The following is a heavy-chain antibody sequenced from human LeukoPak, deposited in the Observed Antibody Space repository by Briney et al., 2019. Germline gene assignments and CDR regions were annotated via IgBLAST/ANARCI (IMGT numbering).Heavy chain of an antibody. CDR2: ISSSSSYI. J-gene: IGHJ4*02. V-gene: IGHV3-21*04. D-gene: IGHD5-24*01. CDR1: GFTFSSYS. CDR3: ARESRGDGYNLDY. Sequence: AGGSLRLSCAASGFTFSSYSMNWVRQAPGKGLEWVSSISSSSSYIYYADSVKGRFTISRDNAKNSLYLQMNSLRAEDTAVYYCARESRGDGYNLDYWGQGTLVTVSS.